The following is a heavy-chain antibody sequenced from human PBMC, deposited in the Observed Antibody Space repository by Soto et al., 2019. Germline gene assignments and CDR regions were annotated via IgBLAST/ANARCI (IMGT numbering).Heavy chain of an antibody. CDR1: VYTFTSYG. D-gene: IGHD1-26*01. Sequence: ASVKVSCKASVYTFTSYGISWVRQAPGQGLEWMGWISAYNGNTKYAQKLQGRVTMTTDTSTSTAYMELRSLRSDDTAVYYCARDAAVGLFDYWGQGTLVTVSP. CDR3: ARDAAVGLFDY. CDR2: ISAYNGNT. J-gene: IGHJ4*02. V-gene: IGHV1-18*01.